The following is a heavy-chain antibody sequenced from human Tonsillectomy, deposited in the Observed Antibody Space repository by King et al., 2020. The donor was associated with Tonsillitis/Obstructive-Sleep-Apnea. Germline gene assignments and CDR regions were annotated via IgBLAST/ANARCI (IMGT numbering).Heavy chain of an antibody. CDR3: ARTRGDGHGDFIFDC. D-gene: IGHD4-17*01. J-gene: IGHJ4*02. CDR2: IYYSGST. V-gene: IGHV4-31*03. Sequence: VQLQESGPGLVKPSQTLSLTCTVSVGSISSGGYYWSWIRQHPGKGLEGFGYIYYSGSTYYNPSLKSRVTISVDTSKNQFSLKLSSVTAADTAVYYCARTRGDGHGDFIFDCWGQGTLVTVSS. CDR1: VGSISSGGYY.